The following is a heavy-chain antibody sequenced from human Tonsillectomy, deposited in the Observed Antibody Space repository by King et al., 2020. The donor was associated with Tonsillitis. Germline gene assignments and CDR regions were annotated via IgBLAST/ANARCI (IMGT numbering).Heavy chain of an antibody. CDR3: ARHVYYDSGSYRYYFDY. J-gene: IGHJ4*02. D-gene: IGHD3-22*01. CDR1: GGSISSNSFY. V-gene: IGHV4-39*01. CDR2: IFHSGST. Sequence: QLQESGPGLVKPSETLSLTCTVSGGSISSNSFYWGWIRQPPGKGLEWIGNIFHSGSTYYNPSLRSRVTISVDTSKNQFSLKLTSVTAADTAVYYCARHVYYDSGSYRYYFDYWGQGALVTVSS.